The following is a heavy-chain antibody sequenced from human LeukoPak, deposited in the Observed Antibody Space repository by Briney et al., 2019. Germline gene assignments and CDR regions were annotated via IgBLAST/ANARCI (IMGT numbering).Heavy chain of an antibody. CDR3: AKDSMIGDYYDSSGSDAFDI. D-gene: IGHD3-22*01. CDR2: ISGSGGST. CDR1: GFTFSSYA. J-gene: IGHJ3*02. V-gene: IGHV3-23*01. Sequence: GGSLRLSCAASGFTFSSYAMSWVRQAPGKGLEWVSAISGSGGSTYYADSVKGRSTISRDNSKTTLYLQMSSRRAEDTAVYYCAKDSMIGDYYDSSGSDAFDIWGQGTMVTVSS.